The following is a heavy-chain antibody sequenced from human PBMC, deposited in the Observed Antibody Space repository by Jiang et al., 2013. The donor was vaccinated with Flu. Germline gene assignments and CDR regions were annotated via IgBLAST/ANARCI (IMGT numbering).Heavy chain of an antibody. J-gene: IGHJ6*02. D-gene: IGHD3-3*01. CDR1: GYMFNSYV. Sequence: VKVSCKVSGYMFNSYVMHWVRQVPGQRPEWMGWINPDKGNTEYSQRFQGRVSITRDTSANTAYMELSSLRPEDTAVYYCARNDENFDFWSGSRTYGMDVWGQGTTVTVSS. CDR3: ARNDENFDFWSGSRTYGMDV. CDR2: INPDKGNT. V-gene: IGHV1-3*01.